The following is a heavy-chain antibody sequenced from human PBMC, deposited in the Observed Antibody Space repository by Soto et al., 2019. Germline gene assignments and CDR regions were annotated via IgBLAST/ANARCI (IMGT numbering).Heavy chain of an antibody. CDR2: ISHSGNT. J-gene: IGHJ4*02. CDR1: GGSISSSNW. CDR3: ARAYDRSGSPARYFDF. Sequence: PSETLSLTCAVSGGSISSSNWWSWVRQPPGKGLEWIGEISHSGNTNYSPSLRGRVTISVDKSKNQFSLKLTSVTAADTAVYYCARAYDRSGSPARYFDFWGQGTLVTVS. D-gene: IGHD3-22*01. V-gene: IGHV4-4*02.